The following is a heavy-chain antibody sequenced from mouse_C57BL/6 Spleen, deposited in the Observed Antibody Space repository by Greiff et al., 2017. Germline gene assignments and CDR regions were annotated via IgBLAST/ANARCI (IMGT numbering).Heavy chain of an antibody. V-gene: IGHV1-69*01. D-gene: IGHD3-3*01. Sequence: QVQLQQPGAELVMPGASVKLSCKASGYTFTSYWMHWVKQRPGQGLEWIGEIDPSDSYTNYNQKFKGKSTLTVDKSSSTAYMQLSSLTSEDSAVYYCARWGTGMDYWGQGTSVTVSS. CDR3: ARWGTGMDY. CDR2: IDPSDSYT. J-gene: IGHJ4*01. CDR1: GYTFTSYW.